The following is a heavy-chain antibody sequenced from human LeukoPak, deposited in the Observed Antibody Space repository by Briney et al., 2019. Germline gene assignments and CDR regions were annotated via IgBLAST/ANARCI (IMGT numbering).Heavy chain of an antibody. Sequence: PSETLSFTCTVSGGSVTSGDDYWGWIRQHPGRGLEWIGYISSGGSTYANPSLKSRISISIDRSKNQFSLNVRSETAADTAVLTGYFRFAAFDIWGQGTVVTVSS. CDR3: YFRFAAFDI. CDR2: ISSGGST. J-gene: IGHJ3*02. V-gene: IGHV4-31*03. D-gene: IGHD3-9*01. CDR1: GGSVTSGDDY.